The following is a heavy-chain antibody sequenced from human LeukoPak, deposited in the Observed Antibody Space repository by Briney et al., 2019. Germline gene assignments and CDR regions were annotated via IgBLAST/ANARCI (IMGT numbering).Heavy chain of an antibody. D-gene: IGHD1-26*01. Sequence: SETLSLTCTVSGDSISISSYFWAWIRQPPGKGLEWIGSIYYTESTYFNPSLKSRVTLSVDTSKNQFSLKLNSVTAADTAVYYCATFSYSGNYDDYWGQGTLVTVSS. CDR2: IYYTEST. J-gene: IGHJ4*02. CDR3: ATFSYSGNYDDY. V-gene: IGHV4-39*01. CDR1: GDSISISSYF.